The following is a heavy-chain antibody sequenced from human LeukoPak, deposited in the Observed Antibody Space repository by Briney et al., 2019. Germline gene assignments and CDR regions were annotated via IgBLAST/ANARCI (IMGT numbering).Heavy chain of an antibody. J-gene: IGHJ4*02. CDR2: ISSTSSTR. CDR3: AKDAPTYYYDSSGLHFDY. CDR1: EFTFSDYY. D-gene: IGHD3-22*01. Sequence: GSLRLSCAASEFTFSDYYMSWVRQAPGKGLAWVSYISSTSSTRYYADSVKGRFTISRDNAKNSLYLQMNSLRAEDTAVYYCAKDAPTYYYDSSGLHFDYWGQGTLVIVSS. V-gene: IGHV3-11*04.